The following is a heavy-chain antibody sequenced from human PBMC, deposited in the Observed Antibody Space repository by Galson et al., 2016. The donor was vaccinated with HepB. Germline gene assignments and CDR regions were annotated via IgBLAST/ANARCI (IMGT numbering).Heavy chain of an antibody. CDR3: AYVPSAGWFDF. J-gene: IGHJ5*01. CDR1: GFTLSNYY. Sequence: SLRLSCAASGFTLSNYYMSWIRQAPGKGLEWVSYIGSIGTTITIHYADSVKGRFTISRDNAKNSLYLQMNSLRVEDTAVYFCAYVPSAGWFDFWGQGSLVTVSS. D-gene: IGHD3-16*01. V-gene: IGHV3-11*04. CDR2: IGSIGTTITI.